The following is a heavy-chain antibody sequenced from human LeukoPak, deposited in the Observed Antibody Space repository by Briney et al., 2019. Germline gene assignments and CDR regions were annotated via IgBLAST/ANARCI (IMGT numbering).Heavy chain of an antibody. D-gene: IGHD2-8*01. J-gene: IGHJ5*02. V-gene: IGHV3-30*02. Sequence: GGSLGLSCAASGFTFSSYGMHWVRQAPCKGLEWVAVIRYDGSNKYYADSVKGRFTISRDNSKNTLYLQMNSLRAEDTAVYYCAKDPIVLMVYAPLNWFDPWGQGTLVTVSS. CDR2: IRYDGSNK. CDR1: GFTFSSYG. CDR3: AKDPIVLMVYAPLNWFDP.